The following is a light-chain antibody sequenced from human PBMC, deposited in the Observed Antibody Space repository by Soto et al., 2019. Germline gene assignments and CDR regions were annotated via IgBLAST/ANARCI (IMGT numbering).Light chain of an antibody. J-gene: IGKJ4*01. CDR2: DAS. Sequence: AIQLTQSPSSLSASVGDRVTITCLASQGISSALAWYQQKPGKAPKLLIYDASSLESGVPSRFSGSGSGTDFTLSISSLQPEDFATYSCQQFNSYPRLTFGGGTKVDIK. V-gene: IGKV1-13*02. CDR3: QQFNSYPRLT. CDR1: QGISSA.